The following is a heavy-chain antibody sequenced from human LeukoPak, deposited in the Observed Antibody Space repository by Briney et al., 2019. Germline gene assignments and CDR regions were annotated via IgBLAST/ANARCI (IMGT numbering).Heavy chain of an antibody. CDR2: INHSGNT. Sequence: PSETLSLTCAVYGGSFSGYYWSWIRQPPGKGLEWIGEINHSGNTNYNPSLKSRDTISVDTSKNQFSLKLSSVTAADTAVYYCARAWMVDYYYMDVWGKGTTVTVSS. D-gene: IGHD3-10*01. J-gene: IGHJ6*03. CDR1: GGSFSGYY. CDR3: ARAWMVDYYYMDV. V-gene: IGHV4-34*01.